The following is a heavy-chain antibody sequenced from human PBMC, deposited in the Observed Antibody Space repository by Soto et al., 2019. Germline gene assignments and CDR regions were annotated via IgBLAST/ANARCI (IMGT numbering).Heavy chain of an antibody. Sequence: QVQLQESGPGLVKPSETLSLTCTVSGGSVSSGSYYWIWLRQPPGKVLEGMGYIFYIGRTNYNPSLKSRVTISVDTSKKQFSLRLTSVTAADTAVYYCARGNYYDSSGYYPPYFQHWGQGTLVTVSS. CDR1: GGSVSSGSYY. V-gene: IGHV4-61*01. CDR3: ARGNYYDSSGYYPPYFQH. J-gene: IGHJ1*01. D-gene: IGHD3-22*01. CDR2: IFYIGRT.